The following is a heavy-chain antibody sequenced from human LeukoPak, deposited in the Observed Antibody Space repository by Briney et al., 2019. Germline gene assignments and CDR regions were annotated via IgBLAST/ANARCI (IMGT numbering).Heavy chain of an antibody. J-gene: IGHJ4*02. D-gene: IGHD1-26*01. CDR1: GYTFTGYY. Sequence: ASVKVSCKACGYTFTGYYMHWVRQAPGQGLEWMGWINPNSGGTNYAQKFQGRVTMTRDTSISTAYMELSRLRSDDTAVYYCARDNGGSYPFDYWGQGTLVTVSS. CDR2: INPNSGGT. V-gene: IGHV1-2*02. CDR3: ARDNGGSYPFDY.